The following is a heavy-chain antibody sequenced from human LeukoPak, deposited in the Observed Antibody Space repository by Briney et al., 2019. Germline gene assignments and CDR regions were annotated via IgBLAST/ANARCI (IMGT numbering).Heavy chain of an antibody. V-gene: IGHV4-4*07. Sequence: SETLSLTCTVSGGSISSYYWSWIRQPAGKGQEWIGRIYTSGSTNYNPSLKSRVTMSVDTSKNQFSLKLSSVTAADTAVYYCARSQLPSGYEGFNFDYWGQGTLVTVSS. CDR1: GGSISSYY. J-gene: IGHJ4*02. CDR2: IYTSGST. D-gene: IGHD5-12*01. CDR3: ARSQLPSGYEGFNFDY.